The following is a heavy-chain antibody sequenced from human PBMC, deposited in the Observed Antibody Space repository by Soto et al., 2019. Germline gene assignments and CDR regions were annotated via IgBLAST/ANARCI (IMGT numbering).Heavy chain of an antibody. Sequence: TLSLTCTVSCGSISSGGYYWSWIRQHPGKGLEWIGYIYYSGSTYYNPSLKSRVTISVDTSKNQFSLKLSSVTAADTAVYYCANIVAKYYFDYWGQGTLVTVSS. D-gene: IGHD5-12*01. J-gene: IGHJ4*02. V-gene: IGHV4-31*03. CDR1: CGSISSGGYY. CDR2: IYYSGST. CDR3: ANIVAKYYFDY.